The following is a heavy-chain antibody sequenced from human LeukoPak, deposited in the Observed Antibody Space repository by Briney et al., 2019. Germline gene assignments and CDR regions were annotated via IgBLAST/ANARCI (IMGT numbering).Heavy chain of an antibody. Sequence: GASVKVSCKASGYTFTGYYMHWVRQAPGQGLEWMGWISPNSGGTNYAQKFQGRVTMTRDTSISTAYMELSRLRSDDTAVYYCATLYGDYEVLYYWGQGTLVTVSS. CDR1: GYTFTGYY. D-gene: IGHD4-17*01. J-gene: IGHJ4*02. V-gene: IGHV1-2*02. CDR3: ATLYGDYEVLYY. CDR2: ISPNSGGT.